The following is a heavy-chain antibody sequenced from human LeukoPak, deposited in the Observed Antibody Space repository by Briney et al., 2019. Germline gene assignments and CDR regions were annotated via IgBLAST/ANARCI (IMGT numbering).Heavy chain of an antibody. D-gene: IGHD3-22*01. J-gene: IGHJ4*02. CDR2: ISAYNGNT. CDR3: ARRDYYDSSGYFSASIY. CDR1: GYTFTSYG. V-gene: IGHV1-18*01. Sequence: ASVTVSCTASGYTFTSYGISWVRQAPGQGLEWMGWISAYNGNTNYAQKLQGRVTMTTDTSTSTAYMELRSLRSDDTAVYYCARRDYYDSSGYFSASIYWGQGTLVTVSS.